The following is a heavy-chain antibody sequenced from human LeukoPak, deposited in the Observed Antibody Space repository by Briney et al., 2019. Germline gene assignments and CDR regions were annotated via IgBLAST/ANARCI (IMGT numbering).Heavy chain of an antibody. D-gene: IGHD2-15*01. J-gene: IGHJ6*02. CDR3: ASVGVVADYGLDV. CDR1: GCTLTGHY. V-gene: IGHV1-2*02. CDR2: INPNTGAT. Sequence: ASVKVSCKASGCTLTGHYLHWVRQAPGQGLEWMGWINPNTGATTYAQRFQGRVTLTRDTSISTAYVDLSRLRPDDTAVYYCASVGVVADYGLDVWGQGTTVTVSS.